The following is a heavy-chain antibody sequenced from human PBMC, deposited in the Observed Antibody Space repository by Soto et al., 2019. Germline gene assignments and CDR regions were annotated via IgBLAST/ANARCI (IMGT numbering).Heavy chain of an antibody. Sequence: EVQVLESGGGSVQPGGSLRLSCAASGFPFSMFAMNWFRQAPGKGLEWVSGISGSGGGTYYSDSVKGRFTISRDDSRKMLYLEMTTLRGEDTAVYYCAKASGRVHYGMHVWGQGTTVTVSS. V-gene: IGHV3-23*01. CDR3: AKASGRVHYGMHV. J-gene: IGHJ6*02. D-gene: IGHD3-10*01. CDR2: ISGSGGGT. CDR1: GFPFSMFA.